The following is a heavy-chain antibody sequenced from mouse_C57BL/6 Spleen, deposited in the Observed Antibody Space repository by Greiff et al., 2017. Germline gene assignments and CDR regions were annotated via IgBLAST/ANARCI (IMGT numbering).Heavy chain of an antibody. Sequence: QVQLQQSGPELVKPGASVKISCKASGYAFSSSWMNWVKQRPGKGLEWIGRIYPGDGDTNYNGKFKGKATLTADKSSSTAYMQLSSLTSEDSAVYFCARSTSYYFDYWGQGTTRTVSS. CDR2: IYPGDGDT. CDR3: ARSTSYYFDY. CDR1: GYAFSSSW. V-gene: IGHV1-82*01. J-gene: IGHJ2*01.